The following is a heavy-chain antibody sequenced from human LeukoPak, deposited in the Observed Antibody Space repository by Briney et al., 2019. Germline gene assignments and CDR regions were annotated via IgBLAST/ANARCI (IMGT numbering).Heavy chain of an antibody. CDR1: GGTFINYA. CDR3: ARVWRVGWYYFDY. Sequence: SVTVSCKASGGTFINYAISWVRQAPGQGREGMGGIIPIFGTANYAQKFQGRVTITADKSTSTAYMELSSLRSEDTAVYYCARVWRVGWYYFDYWGQGTLVTVSS. CDR2: IIPIFGTA. J-gene: IGHJ4*02. V-gene: IGHV1-69*06. D-gene: IGHD6-19*01.